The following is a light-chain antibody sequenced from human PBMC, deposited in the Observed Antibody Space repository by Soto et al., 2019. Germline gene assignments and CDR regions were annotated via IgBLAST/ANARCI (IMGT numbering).Light chain of an antibody. CDR3: KQYGSSSWT. V-gene: IGKV1-39*01. CDR1: QDISNY. J-gene: IGKJ1*01. Sequence: DIQMTQSPSSLSASVGDRVTITCQASQDISNYLNWYQQKPGKAPKLLIYAASSLQSGVQSRFSGSGSGTDFTLTIRRLEPEDFAVYYCKQYGSSSWTFGQGTKVDIK. CDR2: AAS.